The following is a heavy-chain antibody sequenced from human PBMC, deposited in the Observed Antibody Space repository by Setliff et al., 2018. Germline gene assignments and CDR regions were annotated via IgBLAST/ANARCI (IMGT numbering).Heavy chain of an antibody. CDR3: ASCRYQVPHNY. CDR1: GDSISTFSYY. V-gene: IGHV4-39*01. D-gene: IGHD2-2*01. CDR2: IYDSGKT. Sequence: TLSLTCSVPGDSISTFSYYWGWIRQPPGKGLEWIGTIYDSGKTYYNPSLKSRVSISVDTSKNQFSLKLNSVTAADTGVYYCASCRYQVPHNYWGQGTLVTVSS. J-gene: IGHJ4*02.